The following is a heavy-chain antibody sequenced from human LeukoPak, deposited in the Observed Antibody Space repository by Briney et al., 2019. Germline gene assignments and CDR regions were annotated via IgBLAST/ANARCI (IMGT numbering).Heavy chain of an antibody. V-gene: IGHV4-59*11. CDR1: GGSISSHY. J-gene: IGHJ3*02. CDR3: AKREEQLGDAFDI. Sequence: PSETLSLTCTVSGGSISSHYWSWIRQPPGKGLEWIGYIYYSGSTNYNPSLKSRVTISVDTSKNQFSLKLSSVIAADTAVYYCAKREEQLGDAFDIWGQGTMVTVSS. CDR2: IYYSGST. D-gene: IGHD6-6*01.